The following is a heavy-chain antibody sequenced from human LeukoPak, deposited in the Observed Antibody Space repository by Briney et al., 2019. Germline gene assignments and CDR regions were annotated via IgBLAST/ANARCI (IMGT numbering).Heavy chain of an antibody. D-gene: IGHD6-19*01. CDR3: QGYSSGWSVFGYAFDI. J-gene: IGHJ3*02. Sequence: SETMSLTCTVSGGSISSGDYYWSWIRQPPGKGLEWIGYIYYSGSTCYNPSLKSRVTISVDTSKNQFSLKLSSETAADTAVYYCQGYSSGWSVFGYAFDIWGQGTMVTVSS. CDR1: GGSISSGDYY. V-gene: IGHV4-30-4*08. CDR2: IYYSGST.